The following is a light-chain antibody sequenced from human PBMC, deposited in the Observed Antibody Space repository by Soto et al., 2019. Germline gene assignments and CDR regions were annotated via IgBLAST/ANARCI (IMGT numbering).Light chain of an antibody. CDR2: TNN. CDR3: AAWDDSLNGLYV. Sequence: QSVLTQPPSASGTPGQRATISCSGSSSNIGSNTVNWYQQLPGTAPKLLIYTNNQRPSEVPDRFSGSKSGPSDSLAISGLQSEDEGEYYCAAWDDSLNGLYVFGTGTKVNVL. V-gene: IGLV1-44*01. J-gene: IGLJ1*01. CDR1: SSNIGSNT.